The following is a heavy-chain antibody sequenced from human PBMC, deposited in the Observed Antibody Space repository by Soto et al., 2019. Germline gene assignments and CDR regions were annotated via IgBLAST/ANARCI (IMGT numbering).Heavy chain of an antibody. J-gene: IGHJ5*02. CDR2: IWYDGSNK. V-gene: IGHV3-33*01. CDR1: GFTFSSYG. D-gene: IGHD3-9*01. Sequence: GGSLRLSCAASGFTFSSYGMHWVRQAPGKGLEWVAVIWYDGSNKYYADSVKGRFTISRDNSKNTLYLQMNSLRAEDTAVYYCARDPPYYDILTGSPNWFDPWGQGTLVTV. CDR3: ARDPPYYDILTGSPNWFDP.